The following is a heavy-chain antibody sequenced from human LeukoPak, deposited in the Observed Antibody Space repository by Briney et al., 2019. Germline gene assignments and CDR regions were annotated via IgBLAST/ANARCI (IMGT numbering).Heavy chain of an antibody. CDR3: ATSITMVRGVLTQPFDY. CDR2: ISYDGSNK. CDR1: GFTFSSYA. J-gene: IGHJ4*02. Sequence: GGSLRLSCAASGFTFSSYAMHWVRQAPGKGLEWVAVISYDGSNKYYADSVKGRFTISRDNSKNTLYLQMNSLRAEDTAVYYCATSITMVRGVLTQPFDYWGQGTLVTVSS. V-gene: IGHV3-30-3*01. D-gene: IGHD3-10*01.